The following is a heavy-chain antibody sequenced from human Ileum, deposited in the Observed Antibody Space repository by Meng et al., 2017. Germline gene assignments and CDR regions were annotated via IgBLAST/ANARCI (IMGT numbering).Heavy chain of an antibody. CDR3: ARHGGYSQDF. CDR2: ISHSGSA. J-gene: IGHJ4*02. D-gene: IGHD4-23*01. V-gene: IGHV4-4*02. CDR1: SGSISSNTY. Sequence: VQVQEAGPGLVRPSGTLSLTCAAFSGSISSNTYWSWVRQPPGKGLEWIGQISHSGSAYYNPSLKSRVTMSVDKSKSQFSLMLTSVTAADTAIYYCARHGGYSQDFWGQGTLVTVSS.